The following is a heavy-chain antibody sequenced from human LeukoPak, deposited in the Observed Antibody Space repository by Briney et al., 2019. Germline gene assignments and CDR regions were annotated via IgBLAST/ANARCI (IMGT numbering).Heavy chain of an antibody. CDR2: ISNSGSTI. Sequence: PGGSLRLSCAASGFTFSDFYMTWIRQAPGKGLEWVSYISNSGSTIYYADSVKGRFTISRGNAKNSLYLQMNSLRAEDTAVYYCSRSADSSGYFREITLYYFDYGGQGTLVTVSS. CDR3: SRSADSSGYFREITLYYFDY. J-gene: IGHJ4*02. CDR1: GFTFSDFY. V-gene: IGHV3-11*01. D-gene: IGHD3-22*01.